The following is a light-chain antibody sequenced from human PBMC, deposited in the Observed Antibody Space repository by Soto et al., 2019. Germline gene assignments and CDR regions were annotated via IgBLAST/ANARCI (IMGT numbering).Light chain of an antibody. CDR2: AAS. V-gene: IGKV1-39*01. J-gene: IGKJ5*01. Sequence: DIQMTQSPSTLSASVGDRVTITCRASQSISSWLAWYQQREGKAPKLLIYAASTLQRGVPSRFSGSESGTDFTLTITSLQPEDCATYYCQQTYNTPITFGQGTRLEIK. CDR1: QSISSW. CDR3: QQTYNTPIT.